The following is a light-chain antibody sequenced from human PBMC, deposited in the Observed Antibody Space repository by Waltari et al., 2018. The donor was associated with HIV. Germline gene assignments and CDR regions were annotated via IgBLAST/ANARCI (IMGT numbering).Light chain of an antibody. CDR2: KNI. CDR1: YIGTKN. V-gene: IGLV3-9*01. J-gene: IGLJ1*01. Sequence: SYQLTQPPSLSVAPGQTATITCGGDYIGTKNVRWYQQKPGQAPLLVIFKNINRPSGIPGRFSGSNSGNTAILTISAAQVADEADYYCQVWDSSTVIFGSGTTVTV. CDR3: QVWDSSTVI.